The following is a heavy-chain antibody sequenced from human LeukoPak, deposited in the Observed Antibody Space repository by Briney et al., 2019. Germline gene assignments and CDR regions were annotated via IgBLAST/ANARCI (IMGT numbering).Heavy chain of an antibody. CDR1: GYTFTGYY. Sequence: ASVKVSCKASGYTFTGYYMHWVRQAPGQGLEWMGWINPNSGGTNYAQKFQGRVTMTRDTSITTAYMELSRLRSDDTAVYYCARVGPYYDFSRYYFDYWGQGTLVTVPS. CDR3: ARVGPYYDFSRYYFDY. CDR2: INPNSGGT. J-gene: IGHJ4*02. V-gene: IGHV1-2*02. D-gene: IGHD3-3*01.